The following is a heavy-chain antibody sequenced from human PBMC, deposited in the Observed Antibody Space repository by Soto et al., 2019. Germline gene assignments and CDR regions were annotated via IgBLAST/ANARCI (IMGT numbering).Heavy chain of an antibody. V-gene: IGHV4-28*01. D-gene: IGHD1-26*01. CDR2: IYYSGTT. Sequence: QVQLQESGPGLVKPSDTLSLTCAVSGYSISSSNWWGWIRQPPGKGLEWIGYIYYSGTTYYNPSLKSRVTMAVNTSQNQFSLKMTSVTAVDTAVYYCARREIQGPIDYWGQGTLVTVSS. J-gene: IGHJ4*02. CDR3: ARREIQGPIDY. CDR1: GYSISSSNW.